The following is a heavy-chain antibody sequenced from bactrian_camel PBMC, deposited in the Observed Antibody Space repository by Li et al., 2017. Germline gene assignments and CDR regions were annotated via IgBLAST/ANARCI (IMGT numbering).Heavy chain of an antibody. D-gene: IGHD3*01. Sequence: HVQLVESGGGSVQPGGSLTLSCAVSGDRASSYSMGWFHQIQGNGREGVAALDRDGSTTYANSVEGRFTISKDNAKNTLYLIMNNLQPEDTGIYYCAADRRKMTALQALGRAPANWVSFWGQGTQVTVS. CDR1: GDRASSYS. CDR2: LDRDGST. J-gene: IGHJ4*01. V-gene: IGHV3S53*01. CDR3: AADRRKMTALQALGRAPANWVSF.